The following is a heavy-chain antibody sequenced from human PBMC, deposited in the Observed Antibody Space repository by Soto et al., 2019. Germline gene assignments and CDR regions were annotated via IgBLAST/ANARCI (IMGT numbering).Heavy chain of an antibody. D-gene: IGHD3-3*01. CDR2: ITCSSDTV. Sequence: PGGSLRLSCVASGFSFSNYNMNWVRQAPVKVHEWVPYITCSSDTVHYADSVRGRFTISRDNAESSLYLQMNSLRDEDTAVYFCARDFGHGYYLDYWGRGTLVTV. J-gene: IGHJ4*02. V-gene: IGHV3-48*02. CDR3: ARDFGHGYYLDY. CDR1: GFSFSNYN.